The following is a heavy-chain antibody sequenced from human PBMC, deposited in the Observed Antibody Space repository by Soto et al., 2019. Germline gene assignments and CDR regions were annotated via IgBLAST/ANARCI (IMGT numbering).Heavy chain of an antibody. CDR2: IYYSGST. D-gene: IGHD3-22*01. CDR1: GGSISSGDYY. Sequence: QVQLQESGPGLVKPSQTLSLTCTVSGGSISSGDYYWSWIRQPPGKGLEWIGFIYYSGSTYYNPSLQSRVTISVDTSKNQFPLKLSSVTAADTAVYYCARGYYYYDSSGYWGNWFDPWGQGTLVTVSS. J-gene: IGHJ5*02. V-gene: IGHV4-30-4*01. CDR3: ARGYYYYDSSGYWGNWFDP.